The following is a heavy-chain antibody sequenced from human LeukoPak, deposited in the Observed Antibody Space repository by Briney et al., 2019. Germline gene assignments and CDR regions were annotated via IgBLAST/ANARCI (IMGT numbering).Heavy chain of an antibody. CDR1: GFTFSSYG. Sequence: GGSLRLSCAASGFTFSSYGMHWVRQAPGKGLEWVAFIRYDGSNKYYADSVKGRFTISRDNSKNTLYLQMNSLRAEDTAVYYCAKDKVAIVGASAFEYWGQGTLVTVSS. CDR2: IRYDGSNK. CDR3: AKDKVAIVGASAFEY. D-gene: IGHD1-26*01. J-gene: IGHJ4*02. V-gene: IGHV3-30*02.